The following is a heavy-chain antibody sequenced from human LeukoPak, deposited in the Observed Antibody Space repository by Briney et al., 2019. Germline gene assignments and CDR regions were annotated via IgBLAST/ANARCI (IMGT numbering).Heavy chain of an antibody. Sequence: ASVKVSCKASGYTFTSYYMHWVRQAPGQGLEWMGIINPSGGSTSYAQKFQGRVTMTTDTSTSTAYMELRSLRSDDTAVYYCARTHITIFGVVIPYNWFDPWGQGTLVTVSS. J-gene: IGHJ5*02. CDR2: INPSGGST. D-gene: IGHD3-3*01. CDR3: ARTHITIFGVVIPYNWFDP. CDR1: GYTFTSYY. V-gene: IGHV1-46*01.